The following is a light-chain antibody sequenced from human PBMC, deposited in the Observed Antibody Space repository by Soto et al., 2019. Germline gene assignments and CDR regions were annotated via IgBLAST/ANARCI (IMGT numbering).Light chain of an antibody. J-gene: IGLJ2*01. CDR2: EGS. CDR1: SSDVGSYNL. V-gene: IGLV2-23*03. Sequence: QSALTQPASVSGSPGQSITISCTGTSSDVGSYNLVSWYQQHPGKAPKLMIYEGSKRPSGVSNRFSGSKSGNTASLTISGLQAEYEADYYCCSYAGSSTVSVVFGGGTKLTVL. CDR3: CSYAGSSTVSVV.